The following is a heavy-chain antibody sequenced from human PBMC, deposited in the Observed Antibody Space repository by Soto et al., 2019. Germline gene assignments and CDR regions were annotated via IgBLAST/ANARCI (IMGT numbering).Heavy chain of an antibody. D-gene: IGHD3-9*01. J-gene: IGHJ4*02. V-gene: IGHV3-30-3*01. CDR1: GMPFSSYA. Sequence: GGSLRLSCAASGMPFSSYAMHLVRQAPGKGLEWVAVISYDGSNKYYADSVKGRFTISRDNSKNTLYLQMNSLRAEDTAVYYCARDSIISPYYDILMPFYWGQGTLVTVSS. CDR3: ARDSIISPYYDILMPFY. CDR2: ISYDGSNK.